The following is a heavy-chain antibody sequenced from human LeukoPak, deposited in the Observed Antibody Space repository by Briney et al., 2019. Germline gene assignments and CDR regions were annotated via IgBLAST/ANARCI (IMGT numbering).Heavy chain of an antibody. D-gene: IGHD3-22*01. CDR3: AKDPHYYDSSGYYYD. V-gene: IGHV3-23*01. CDR2: ISGSGGST. CDR1: GFTFSSYA. J-gene: IGHJ4*02. Sequence: GGSLRLSCAASGFTFSSYAVSWVRQAPGKGLEWVSTISGSGGSTYYADSVKGRFTISRDNSQNTLYLQINSLRAEDTAVYYCAKDPHYYDSSGYYYDWGQGTLVTVSA.